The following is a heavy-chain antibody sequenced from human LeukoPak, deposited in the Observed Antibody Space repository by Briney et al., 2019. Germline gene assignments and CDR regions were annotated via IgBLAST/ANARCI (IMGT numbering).Heavy chain of an antibody. CDR1: GGSFSGYY. CDR2: IHHNGST. J-gene: IGHJ5*02. CDR3: TRGVLEWLNWFDP. D-gene: IGHD3-3*01. V-gene: IGHV4-34*01. Sequence: SETLLLTCAVYGGSFSGYYGSSIRRPPGKGLEWIGEIHHNGSTNYNPSLKSRVSMSLDTSKNHFSLKLSSVTAADTAMYFCTRGVLEWLNWFDPWGQGTLVTVSS.